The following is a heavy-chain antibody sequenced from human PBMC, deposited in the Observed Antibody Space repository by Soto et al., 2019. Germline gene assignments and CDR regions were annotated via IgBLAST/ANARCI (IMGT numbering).Heavy chain of an antibody. CDR1: GGTFSSYA. Sequence: QVPLVQSGAEVKKPGSSVKVSCKASGGTFSSYAISWVRQAPGQGLEWMGGIIPIFGTANYAQKFQGRVTITADESTSTAYMELSSLRSEDTAVYYCARSGEAYCGGDCYFDYWGQGTLVTVSS. V-gene: IGHV1-69*01. CDR2: IIPIFGTA. J-gene: IGHJ4*02. D-gene: IGHD2-21*02. CDR3: ARSGEAYCGGDCYFDY.